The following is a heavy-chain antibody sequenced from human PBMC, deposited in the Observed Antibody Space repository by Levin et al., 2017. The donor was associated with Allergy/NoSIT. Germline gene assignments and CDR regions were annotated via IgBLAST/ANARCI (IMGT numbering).Heavy chain of an antibody. Sequence: KISCKASGGTFSSYAISWVRQAPGQGLEWMGGIIPIFGTANYAQKFQGRVTITADESTSTAYMELSSLRSEDTAVYYCARGDDFWSGYPRGFDPWGQGTLVTVSS. J-gene: IGHJ5*02. D-gene: IGHD3-3*01. CDR2: IIPIFGTA. V-gene: IGHV1-69*01. CDR1: GGTFSSYA. CDR3: ARGDDFWSGYPRGFDP.